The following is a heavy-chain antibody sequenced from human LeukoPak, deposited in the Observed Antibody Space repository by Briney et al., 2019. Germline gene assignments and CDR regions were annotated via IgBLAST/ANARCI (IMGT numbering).Heavy chain of an antibody. D-gene: IGHD1-26*01. Sequence: SGGSLRLSCAASGFTFSDYGMHWVRQTPGKGLEWVAVIWFDETNKYYADSVKGRFTISRDDSQNTLYLQMNSLRAEDTAVYYCARGIRVGATTSWGQGTLVTVSS. CDR3: ARGIRVGATTS. CDR1: GFTFSDYG. CDR2: IWFDETNK. V-gene: IGHV3-33*01. J-gene: IGHJ5*02.